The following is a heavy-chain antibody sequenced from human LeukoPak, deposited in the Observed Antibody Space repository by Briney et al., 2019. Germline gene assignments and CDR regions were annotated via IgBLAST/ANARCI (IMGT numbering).Heavy chain of an antibody. CDR1: GGSISSYY. V-gene: IGHV4-59*08. J-gene: IGHJ3*02. CDR3: ARGQDSVRDAFDI. Sequence: SETLSLTCTVSGGSISSYYWSWIRQPPGKGLEWIGYIYYSGSTYYNPSLKSRATISVDTSKNQFSLKLSSVTAADTAVYYCARGQDSVRDAFDIWGQGTMVTVSS. D-gene: IGHD3-10*01. CDR2: IYYSGST.